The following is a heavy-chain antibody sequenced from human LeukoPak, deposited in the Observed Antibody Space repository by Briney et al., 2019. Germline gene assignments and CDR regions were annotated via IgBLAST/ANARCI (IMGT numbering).Heavy chain of an antibody. D-gene: IGHD6-13*01. V-gene: IGHV3-11*04. CDR1: GFTFSDYY. CDR2: ISSSGSTI. CDR3: ARDRTYLIAAAGTVSSAFDI. Sequence: GGSLRLSCAASGFTFSDYYMSWIRQAPGKGLEWVSYISSSGSTIYYADSVKGRFTISRDNAKNSLYLQMNSLRAEDTAVYYCARDRTYLIAAAGTVSSAFDIWGQGTMVTVSS. J-gene: IGHJ3*02.